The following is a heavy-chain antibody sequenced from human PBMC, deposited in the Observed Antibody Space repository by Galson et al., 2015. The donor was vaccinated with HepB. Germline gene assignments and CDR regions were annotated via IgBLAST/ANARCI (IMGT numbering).Heavy chain of an antibody. CDR2: ISSSSSYI. CDR1: GFTFSSYS. Sequence: SLRLSCAASGFTFSSYSMNWVRQAPGKGLEWVSSISSSSSYIYYADSVKGRFTISRDNAKNSLYLQMNSLRAEDTAVYYCARVGGSAFYGMDVWGQGTTVTVSS. J-gene: IGHJ6*02. CDR3: ARVGGSAFYGMDV. V-gene: IGHV3-21*01. D-gene: IGHD3-10*01.